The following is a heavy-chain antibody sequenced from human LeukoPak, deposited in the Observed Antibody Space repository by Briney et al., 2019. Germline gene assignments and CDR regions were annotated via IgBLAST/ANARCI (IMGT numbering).Heavy chain of an antibody. V-gene: IGHV4-59*01. Sequence: SETLSLTCTVSGGSISSYYWSWIRQPPGKGLEWIGYIYYSGSTNYNPSLKSRVTISVDTSKKQVSLKLSSVTAADTAVYYCAKERDAFDIWGQGTMVTVSS. CDR2: IYYSGST. CDR1: GGSISSYY. J-gene: IGHJ3*02. CDR3: AKERDAFDI.